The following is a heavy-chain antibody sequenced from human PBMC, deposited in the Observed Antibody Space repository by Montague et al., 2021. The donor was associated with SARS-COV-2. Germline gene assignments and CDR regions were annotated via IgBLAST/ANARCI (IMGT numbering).Heavy chain of an antibody. D-gene: IGHD3-3*01. CDR3: ARHPGDTIFCVVRYPGGFDY. Sequence: SETLSLTCTVSGASISSYYWSWIRQPPGKGLEWIGYIYYSGSTNYNPSLKSRVTISVDTSKNQFSLKLSSVTAADTAVYYCARHPGDTIFCVVRYPGGFDYWGQGTLVTVSS. CDR2: IYYSGST. J-gene: IGHJ4*02. CDR1: GASISSYY. V-gene: IGHV4-59*08.